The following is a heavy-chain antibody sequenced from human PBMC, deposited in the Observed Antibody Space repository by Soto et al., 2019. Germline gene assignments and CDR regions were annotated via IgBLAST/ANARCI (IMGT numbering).Heavy chain of an antibody. CDR3: AKPPVITASYYYYDMDV. Sequence: GSLRLSCAASGFTFSSYSMNWVRQAPGKGLEWVSGISGSGISTYYADSVKGRFTISRDNSKNTVFLQMNSLRAEDTAVYYCAKPPVITASYYYYDMDVWGQGTTVTVSS. CDR1: GFTFSSYS. D-gene: IGHD4-4*01. CDR2: ISGSGIST. J-gene: IGHJ6*02. V-gene: IGHV3-23*01.